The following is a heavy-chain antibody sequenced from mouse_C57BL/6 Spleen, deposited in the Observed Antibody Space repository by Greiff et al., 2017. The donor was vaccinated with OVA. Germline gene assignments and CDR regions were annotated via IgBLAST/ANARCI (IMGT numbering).Heavy chain of an antibody. CDR1: GYTFTSYW. J-gene: IGHJ1*03. Sequence: VQLQQPGAELVRPGTSVKLSCKASGYTFTSYWMHWVKQRPGQGLEWIGVIDPSDSYTNYNQKFKGKATLTVDTSSSTAYMQLSSLTSEDSAVYYCAGTTVEAWYFDVWGTGTTVTVSS. D-gene: IGHD1-1*01. CDR2: IDPSDSYT. V-gene: IGHV1-59*01. CDR3: AGTTVEAWYFDV.